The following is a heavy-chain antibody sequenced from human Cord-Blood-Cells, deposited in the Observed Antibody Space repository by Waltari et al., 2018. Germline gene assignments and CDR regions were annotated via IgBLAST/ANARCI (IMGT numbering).Heavy chain of an antibody. CDR1: GGSISSSNW. V-gene: IGHV4-4*02. CDR3: ASHDFWSGYYPYYFDY. CDR2: IYHSGST. D-gene: IGHD3-3*01. J-gene: IGHJ4*02. Sequence: QVQLQESGPGLVKPSGTLSLTCAVSGGSISSSNWWSWVRQPPGKGLEWIGEIYHSGSTNYNPSLKSRVTISVDKSKNQFSLKLSSVTAADTAMYYCASHDFWSGYYPYYFDYWGQGTLVTVSS.